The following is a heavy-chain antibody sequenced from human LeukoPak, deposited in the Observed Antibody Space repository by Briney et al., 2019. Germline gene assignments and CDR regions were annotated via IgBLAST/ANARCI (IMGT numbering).Heavy chain of an antibody. V-gene: IGHV3-30*02. D-gene: IGHD2-21*02. Sequence: RGSLRLSSAPPGFTFSLYGIHCVRQAPGKRLEWVAFIQNDGSIKYTADSVKGRFTTSTDTTQNTQYLQMNRLRHDDTAMYYCAKDRIVLVTDTFDNWGEGGLVTVS. J-gene: IGHJ4*02. CDR1: GFTFSLYG. CDR2: IQNDGSIK. CDR3: AKDRIVLVTDTFDN.